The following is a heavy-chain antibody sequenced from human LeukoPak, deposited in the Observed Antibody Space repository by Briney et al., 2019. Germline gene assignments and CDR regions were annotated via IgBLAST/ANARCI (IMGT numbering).Heavy chain of an antibody. V-gene: IGHV4-59*01. D-gene: IGHD3-22*01. J-gene: IGHJ4*02. CDR1: GGSISSYY. CDR2: IYYSGGT. Sequence: PSETLSLTCTGSGGSISSYYWSWIRQPPGKGLEYIGYIYYSGGTDYNPSLKSRVTISLDTSKNQFSLNLTSATAADTAVYYCARRSGVLDSRDYRYHFDFWGQGTLVTVSS. CDR3: ARRSGVLDSRDYRYHFDF.